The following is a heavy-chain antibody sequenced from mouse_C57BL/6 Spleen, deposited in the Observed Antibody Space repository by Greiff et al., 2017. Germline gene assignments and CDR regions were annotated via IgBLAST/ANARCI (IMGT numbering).Heavy chain of an antibody. CDR1: LSLLPSFLFF. V-gene: IGHV8-2*01. CDR2: FNNDNY. CDR3: WRELIYGYDALNNPDY. Sequence: QVTLKVSGPGILQPSQTLSLACTLPFLSLLPSFLFFLFLLPPSFNSLYFLSIIFNNDNYYNPSLKSRLTISKETSNYQVFLKLTSVDTADSATYYGAWRELIYGYDALNNPDYWGQGTTLTVSS. D-gene: IGHD2-2*01. J-gene: IGHJ2*01.